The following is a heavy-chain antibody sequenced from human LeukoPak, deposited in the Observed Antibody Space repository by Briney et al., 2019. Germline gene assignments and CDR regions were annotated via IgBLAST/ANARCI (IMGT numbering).Heavy chain of an antibody. CDR1: GFTVSSNY. V-gene: IGHV3-53*01. D-gene: IGHD4-17*01. CDR3: ARGGKDYGDYEDY. CDR2: IYSGGST. J-gene: IGHJ4*02. Sequence: GGSLRLSCAASGFTVSSNYMSWVRQAPGKGLEWVSVIYSGGSTYYADSVKGRFTISRDNSKNTLYLQMNSLRAEDTAVYYCARGGKDYGDYEDYWGQGTLVTVSS.